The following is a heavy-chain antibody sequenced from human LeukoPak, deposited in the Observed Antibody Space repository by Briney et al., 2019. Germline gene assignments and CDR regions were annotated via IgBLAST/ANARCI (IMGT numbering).Heavy chain of an antibody. Sequence: SETLSLTCSVSGGSISSSSYYWNWIRQPPGKGLEWVGSIYYSGTTYYNSSLKSRVTISEDTSKNRFSLMLTSVTAADTAVYYCARPVSDYFYYYIDVWGEGTTVIVSS. CDR2: IYYSGTT. V-gene: IGHV4-39*01. J-gene: IGHJ6*03. CDR1: GGSISSSSYY. CDR3: ARPVSDYFYYYIDV.